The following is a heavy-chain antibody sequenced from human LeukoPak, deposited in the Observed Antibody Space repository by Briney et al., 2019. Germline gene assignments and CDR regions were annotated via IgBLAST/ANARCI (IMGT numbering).Heavy chain of an antibody. CDR2: ISYDGSNK. Sequence: GGSLRLSCAASGFTFSSYAMHWVRQAPGKGLEWVAVISYDGSNKYYADSVKGRFTISRDNSKNTLYLQMNSLRAEDTAVYYCAREADRIVVVPSLPGYWGQGTLVTVSS. V-gene: IGHV3-30-3*01. CDR3: AREADRIVVVPSLPGY. J-gene: IGHJ4*02. D-gene: IGHD2-2*01. CDR1: GFTFSSYA.